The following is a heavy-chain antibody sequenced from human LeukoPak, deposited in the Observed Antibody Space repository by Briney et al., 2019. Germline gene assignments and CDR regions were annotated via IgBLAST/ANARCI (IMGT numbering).Heavy chain of an antibody. CDR1: GGSISSSTYY. CDR2: IYNSGST. CDR3: NLGWFDP. J-gene: IGHJ5*02. Sequence: PSETLSLTCSVSGGSISSSTYYWGWIRQPPGKGLEWIGNIYNSGSTYYNPSLKSRVTISLDTSKNQFSLKLSSATAADTAVYCSNLGWFDPWGQGTLVTVSS. V-gene: IGHV4-39*01. D-gene: IGHD6-13*01.